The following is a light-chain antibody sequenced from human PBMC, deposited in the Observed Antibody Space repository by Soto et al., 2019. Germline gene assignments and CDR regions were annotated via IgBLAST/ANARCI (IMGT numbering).Light chain of an antibody. CDR2: DNN. CDR3: QSYDRSLSGYV. V-gene: IGLV1-40*01. CDR1: SSNIGAGYN. J-gene: IGLJ1*01. Sequence: QSVLTQPPSVSGAPGQRVTISCDGSSSNIGAGYNIHWYQQLPGTAPKLLIYDNNHRPSGVPDRFSGSKSGTSASLAITGLQAEDEADYYCQSYDRSLSGYVFGTGTKVTVL.